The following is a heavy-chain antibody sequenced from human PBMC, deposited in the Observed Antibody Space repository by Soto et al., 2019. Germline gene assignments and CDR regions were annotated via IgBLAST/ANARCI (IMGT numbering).Heavy chain of an antibody. CDR1: GFTFSNYD. CDR2: ISGSGGST. Sequence: EVQLLESGGGLVQPGGSLRLSCAASGFTFSNYDMSWVRQVPGKGLEWVSGISGSGGSTYYADSVKGRFTISRDNSKNMLYLQMNSLRAEDTAVYYCVDPPTSDYWGQGTLVTVSS. V-gene: IGHV3-23*01. CDR3: VDPPTSDY. J-gene: IGHJ4*02.